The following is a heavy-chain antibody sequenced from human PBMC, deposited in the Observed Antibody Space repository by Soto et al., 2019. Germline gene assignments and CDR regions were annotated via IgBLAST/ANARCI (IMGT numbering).Heavy chain of an antibody. CDR2: IIPILGIA. D-gene: IGHD2-15*01. J-gene: IGHJ6*03. V-gene: IGHV1-69*02. CDR3: ARSAAATSHYYYYMDV. Sequence: SVKVSCKASGGTFSSYTISWVRQAPGQGLEWMGRIIPILGIANYAQKFQGRVTITADKSTSTAYMELSSLRSEDTAVYYCARSAAATSHYYYYMDVWGKGTTVTVSS. CDR1: GGTFSSYT.